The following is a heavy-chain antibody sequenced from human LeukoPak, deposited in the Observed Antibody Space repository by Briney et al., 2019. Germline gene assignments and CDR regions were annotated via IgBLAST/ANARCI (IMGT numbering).Heavy chain of an antibody. Sequence: PSETLSLTCAVSAYSIRGDDYWGWVRQSPGKGLEWIGSIYHSGSTHYNPSLKSRATISVDTSKNQFSLMLNSVTAADTAIYYCAREYSSTFRGVRIDWFDPWGQGILVTVSS. CDR3: AREYSSTFRGVRIDWFDP. CDR1: AYSIRGDDY. V-gene: IGHV4-38-2*02. D-gene: IGHD2-2*01. J-gene: IGHJ5*02. CDR2: IYHSGST.